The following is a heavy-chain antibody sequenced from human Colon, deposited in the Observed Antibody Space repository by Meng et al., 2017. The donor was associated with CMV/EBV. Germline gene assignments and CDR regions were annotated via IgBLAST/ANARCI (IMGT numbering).Heavy chain of an antibody. Sequence: SWAASGFTFSSYSMHWVRQAPGKGLEWVSVISYDGSNKFYADSVKGRFTVSRDNSKNTLYLQMNGLRAEDTAVYYCAKDVAAQFYFDYWGQGTLVTVSS. CDR3: AKDVAAQFYFDY. CDR1: GFTFSSYS. V-gene: IGHV3-30*04. CDR2: ISYDGSNK. D-gene: IGHD6-6*01. J-gene: IGHJ4*02.